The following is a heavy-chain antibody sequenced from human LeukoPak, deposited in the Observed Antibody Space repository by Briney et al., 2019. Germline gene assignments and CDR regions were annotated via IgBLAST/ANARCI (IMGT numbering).Heavy chain of an antibody. V-gene: IGHV3-7*01. CDR2: IKQDGSEK. CDR1: GFTFSSYW. CDR3: ARLLGTAYSSGWYKGGYFDY. Sequence: PGGSLRLSCAASGFTFSSYWMSWVRQAPGKGLEWVANIKQDGSEKYYVDSVKGRFTISRDNAKNSLYLQMNSLRAEDTAVYYCARLLGTAYSSGWYKGGYFDYWGQGTLATVSS. D-gene: IGHD6-19*01. J-gene: IGHJ4*02.